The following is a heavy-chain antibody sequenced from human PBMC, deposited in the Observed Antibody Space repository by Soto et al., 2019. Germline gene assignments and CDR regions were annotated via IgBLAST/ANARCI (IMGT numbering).Heavy chain of an antibody. D-gene: IGHD3-10*01. J-gene: IGHJ5*02. V-gene: IGHV3-23*01. CDR1: GFTFSSYA. CDR3: AKDLDAYYYGSGSWFDP. Sequence: EVQLLESGGGLVQPGGSLRLSCAASGFTFSSYAMSWVRQAPGKGLEWVSAISGSGGSTYYADSVKGRFTISRDNAKNTLYLQMNSLRAEDTAVYYCAKDLDAYYYGSGSWFDPWGQGTLVTVSS. CDR2: ISGSGGST.